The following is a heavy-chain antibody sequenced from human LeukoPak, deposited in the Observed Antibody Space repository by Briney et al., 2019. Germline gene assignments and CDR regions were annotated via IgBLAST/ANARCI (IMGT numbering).Heavy chain of an antibody. D-gene: IGHD5-18*01. J-gene: IGHJ4*02. V-gene: IGHV3-33*01. CDR2: IWYDGSNK. Sequence: GGSLRLSCAASGFTFSSYGTHWVRQAPGKGLEWVAVIWYDGSNKYYADSVKGRFTISRDNSKNTLYLQMNSLRAEDTAVYYCARDRGYSYGYEDYWGQGTLVTVSS. CDR3: ARDRGYSYGYEDY. CDR1: GFTFSSYG.